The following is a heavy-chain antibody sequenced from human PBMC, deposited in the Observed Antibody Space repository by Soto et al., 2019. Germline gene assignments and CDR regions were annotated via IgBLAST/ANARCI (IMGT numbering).Heavy chain of an antibody. CDR2: ISYVGST. J-gene: IGHJ4*02. V-gene: IGHV4-59*01. CDR1: SGSISSYY. Sequence: ETLSLTCSVSSGSISSYYWSWIRQPPGKGLEWIGYISYVGSTYYNPSLKSRVTISVDTSKNQFSLKLTSVTAADTAVYYCAKWIGGYCTSNGCYNFDCWGQGTLVTVSS. D-gene: IGHD2-2*02. CDR3: AKWIGGYCTSNGCYNFDC.